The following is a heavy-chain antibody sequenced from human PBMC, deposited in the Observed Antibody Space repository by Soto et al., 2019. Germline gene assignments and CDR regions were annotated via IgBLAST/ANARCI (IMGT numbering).Heavy chain of an antibody. J-gene: IGHJ5*02. V-gene: IGHV4-61*01. CDR1: GGSVRSGSYY. CDR3: AREGLMGDRKFDP. Sequence: PSETLSLTCTVSGGSVRSGSYYWSWIRQPPGKGLEWIGYIYYSGSTNYNPSLKSRITMSVDTSKNQFSLNLSSVTAADTAVYYFAREGLMGDRKFDPWGQGPLVTVSS. CDR2: IYYSGST. D-gene: IGHD1-26*01.